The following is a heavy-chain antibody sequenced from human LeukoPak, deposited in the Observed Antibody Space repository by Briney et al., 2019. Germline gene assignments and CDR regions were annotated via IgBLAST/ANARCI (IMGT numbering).Heavy chain of an antibody. CDR2: ISYDGSNK. V-gene: IGHV3-30-3*01. CDR1: GFTFSSYA. Sequence: GRSLRLSCAASGFTFSSYAVHWVRQAPGKGLEWVAVISYDGSNKYYADSVKGRFTISRDNSKNTLYLQMNSLRAEDTAVYYCARDTSGDYWGQGTLVTVSS. J-gene: IGHJ4*02. D-gene: IGHD3-10*01. CDR3: ARDTSGDY.